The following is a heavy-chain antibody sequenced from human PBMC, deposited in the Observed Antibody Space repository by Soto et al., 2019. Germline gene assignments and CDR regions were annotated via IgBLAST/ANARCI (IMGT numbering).Heavy chain of an antibody. CDR1: GYTFTSYA. CDR3: SYCSSTSCRLYGMDV. Sequence: ASVKVSCKAYGYTFTSYAMHGVRQAPGQRLEWMGWINAGNGNTKYSQKFQGRVTITRDTSASTAYMELSSLRSEDTAVYYCSYCSSTSCRLYGMDVWGQGTTVTVSS. J-gene: IGHJ6*02. V-gene: IGHV1-3*01. CDR2: INAGNGNT. D-gene: IGHD2-2*01.